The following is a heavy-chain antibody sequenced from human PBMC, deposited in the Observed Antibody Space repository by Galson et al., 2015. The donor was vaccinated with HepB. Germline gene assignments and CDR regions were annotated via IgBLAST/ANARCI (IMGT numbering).Heavy chain of an antibody. CDR1: GFTFSSYS. J-gene: IGHJ3*02. D-gene: IGHD3-9*01. Sequence: SLRLSCAASGFTFSSYSMNWVRQAPGKGLEWVSYISSSSSTIYYADSVKGRFTISRDNAKNSLYLQMNSLRAEDTAVYYCARDTYDILSFGVDAFDIWGQVTMVTVSS. CDR2: ISSSSSTI. CDR3: ARDTYDILSFGVDAFDI. V-gene: IGHV3-48*04.